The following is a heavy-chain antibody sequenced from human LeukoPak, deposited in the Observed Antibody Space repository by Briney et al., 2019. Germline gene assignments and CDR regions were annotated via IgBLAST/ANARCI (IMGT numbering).Heavy chain of an antibody. CDR2: ISGSGGST. J-gene: IGHJ4*02. V-gene: IGHV3-23*01. D-gene: IGHD6-6*01. Sequence: GGSLRLSCAASGFTVSSTYMSWVRQAPGKGLEWVSSISGSGGSTYYADSVKGRFTISRDNSKNTLYLQMKSLRAEDTAVYYCAKVTGGTSSLFDYWGQGNLVTVSS. CDR3: AKVTGGTSSLFDY. CDR1: GFTVSSTY.